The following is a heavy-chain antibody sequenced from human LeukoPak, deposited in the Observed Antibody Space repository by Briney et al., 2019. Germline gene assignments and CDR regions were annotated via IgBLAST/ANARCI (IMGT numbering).Heavy chain of an antibody. J-gene: IGHJ4*02. Sequence: ASVKVSCKASGYTFTSHHINWVRQAAGQGLEWMGWMNPNSGNTAYAQKFQGRVTMTWDTSINTAYMELGSLRSEDTAVYYCARVIVVPAAIRRFDYWGQGTLVTVSS. V-gene: IGHV1-8*02. CDR2: MNPNSGNT. CDR3: ARVIVVPAAIRRFDY. D-gene: IGHD2-2*02. CDR1: GYTFTSHH.